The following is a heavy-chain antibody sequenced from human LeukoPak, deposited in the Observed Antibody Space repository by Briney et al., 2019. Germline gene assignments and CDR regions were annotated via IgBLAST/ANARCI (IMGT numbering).Heavy chain of an antibody. V-gene: IGHV3-7*01. CDR2: INQDGSKK. CDR3: AGTWSLYDAFDI. J-gene: IGHJ3*02. D-gene: IGHD6-13*01. CDR1: GFTFSSYG. Sequence: GRSLRLSCAASGFTFSSYGMHWVRQAPGKGLEWVANINQDGSKKYSVDSVKGRFTISRDNAKNSLYLQMSSLRAEDTAVYYCAGTWSLYDAFDIWGQGTMVTVSS.